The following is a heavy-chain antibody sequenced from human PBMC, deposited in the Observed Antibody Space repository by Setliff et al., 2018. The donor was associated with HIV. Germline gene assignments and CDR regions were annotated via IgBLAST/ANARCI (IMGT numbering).Heavy chain of an antibody. D-gene: IGHD4-17*01. V-gene: IGHV1-3*01. CDR1: GYTFTSYA. CDR2: INAGNGNT. CDR3: ASGPFYGDYHPGLYYFDY. J-gene: IGHJ4*02. Sequence: ASVKVSCKASGYTFTSYAMHWVRQAPGQRLEWMGWINAGNGNTKYSQKFQGRVTITRDTSASTAYMELSSLRSEDTAVYYCASGPFYGDYHPGLYYFDYWGQGTLVTV.